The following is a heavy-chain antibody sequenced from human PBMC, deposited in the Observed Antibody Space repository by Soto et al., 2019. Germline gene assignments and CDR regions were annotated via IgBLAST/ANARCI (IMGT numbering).Heavy chain of an antibody. CDR2: INIDGSTT. Sequence: GGSLRLSCAASGFTFSSYWMYLVRQSPGKGLVWVSRINIDGSTTTYADSVKGRFTISRDNAKTTLFLQMDSLTAEDTAVYYCAGGQGGNYHLGYLGQGTLVTVSS. J-gene: IGHJ4*02. V-gene: IGHV3-74*03. CDR3: AGGQGGNYHLGY. D-gene: IGHD1-1*01. CDR1: GFTFSSYW.